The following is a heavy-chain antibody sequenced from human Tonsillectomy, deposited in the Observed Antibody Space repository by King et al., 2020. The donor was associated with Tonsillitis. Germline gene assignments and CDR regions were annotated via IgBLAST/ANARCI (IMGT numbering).Heavy chain of an antibody. Sequence: VQLVESGGGLVQPGGSLRLSCAASGFTFSSYAMSWVRQAPGKGLEWVSAISGSGGSTYYADSVKGRFTISRNNSKNTLFLQMNSLRAEDTAVYYCAKHQLGSSGWLPSRAFDIWGQGTMVPVSS. D-gene: IGHD6-19*01. CDR1: GFTFSSYA. V-gene: IGHV3-23*04. CDR2: ISGSGGST. J-gene: IGHJ3*02. CDR3: AKHQLGSSGWLPSRAFDI.